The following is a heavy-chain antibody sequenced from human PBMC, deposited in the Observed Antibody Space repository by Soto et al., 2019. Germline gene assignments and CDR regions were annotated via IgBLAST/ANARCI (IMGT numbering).Heavy chain of an antibody. CDR3: ASHGFGPLHGLVDV. J-gene: IGHJ6*02. CDR1: GGSITNYY. Sequence: QVQLQESGPGLVKPSETLSLTCTVSGGSITNYYCSWFRQPPGKGLEWIGYINYDGYSAYNLSLKRRVTLPRDASKTQFSLMLESVPATVTAVYYCASHGFGPLHGLVDVWGPGTTVIVSS. CDR2: INYDGYS. V-gene: IGHV4-59*08. D-gene: IGHD3-10*01.